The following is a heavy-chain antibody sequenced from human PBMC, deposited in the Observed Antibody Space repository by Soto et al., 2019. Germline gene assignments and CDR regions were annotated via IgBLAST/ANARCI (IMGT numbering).Heavy chain of an antibody. CDR1: GGSISSSSYY. V-gene: IGHV4-39*01. D-gene: IGHD3-16*02. Sequence: SETLSLTCTVSGGSISSSSYYWGWIRQPPGKGLEWIGSIYYSGSTYYNPSLKSRVTISVDTSKNQFSLKLSSVTAADTAVYYCARHTHNYDYIWGSYRYSDYWGQGTLVTVSS. CDR2: IYYSGST. CDR3: ARHTHNYDYIWGSYRYSDY. J-gene: IGHJ4*02.